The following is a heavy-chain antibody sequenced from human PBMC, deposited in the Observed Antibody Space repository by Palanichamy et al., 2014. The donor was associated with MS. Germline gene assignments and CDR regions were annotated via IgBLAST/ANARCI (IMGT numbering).Heavy chain of an antibody. CDR3: ARDWSVGSYPYYFDY. CDR1: GYTFTTYA. CDR2: IHPGNGNT. D-gene: IGHD3-10*01. V-gene: IGHV1-3*01. J-gene: IGHJ4*02. Sequence: QVQLVQSGAEVRKPGASVKLSCKASGYTFTTYAMHWVRQAPGQRLEWMGWIHPGNGNTKYSQRFQDRVTITRDTSATTAYMELSSLTSEDTAVYYCARDWSVGSYPYYFDYWGQGTLVTVSS.